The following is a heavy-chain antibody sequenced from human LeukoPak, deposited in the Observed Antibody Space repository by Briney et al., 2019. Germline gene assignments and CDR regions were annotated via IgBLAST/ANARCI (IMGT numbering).Heavy chain of an antibody. Sequence: ASVKVSCMASGYTFTSYGISWVRQAPGQGLEWMGWISAYNGNTNYAQKLQGRVTMTTDTSTSTAYMELRSLRSDDAAVYYCAREHSSGYPDYWGQGTLVTVSS. V-gene: IGHV1-18*01. D-gene: IGHD6-19*01. CDR3: AREHSSGYPDY. CDR2: ISAYNGNT. CDR1: GYTFTSYG. J-gene: IGHJ4*02.